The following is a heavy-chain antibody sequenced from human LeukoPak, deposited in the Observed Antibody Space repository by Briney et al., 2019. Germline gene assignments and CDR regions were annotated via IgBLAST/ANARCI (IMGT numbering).Heavy chain of an antibody. J-gene: IGHJ6*03. CDR1: GFTFSSYA. CDR3: AKDRCSNGIGCYYYYMDV. CDR2: IQYDRTNE. Sequence: GGSLRLSCAASGFTFSSYAMHWVRQAPGKGLEWVAYIQYDRTNEQYAHSVRGRFRISRDNSKNILYLQMNSLRTEDTAVYYCAKDRCSNGIGCYYYYMDVWGKGTTVTISS. D-gene: IGHD2-8*01. V-gene: IGHV3-30*02.